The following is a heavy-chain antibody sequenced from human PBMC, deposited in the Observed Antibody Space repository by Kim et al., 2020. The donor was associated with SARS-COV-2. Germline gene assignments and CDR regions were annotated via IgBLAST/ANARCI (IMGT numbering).Heavy chain of an antibody. V-gene: IGHV4-30-2*05. CDR3: ARDLGIAARPTDAFDI. J-gene: IGHJ3*02. D-gene: IGHD6-6*01. Sequence: SLKSRVTISVDTSKNQFSLKLSSVTAADTAVYYCARDLGIAARPTDAFDIWGQGTMVTVSS.